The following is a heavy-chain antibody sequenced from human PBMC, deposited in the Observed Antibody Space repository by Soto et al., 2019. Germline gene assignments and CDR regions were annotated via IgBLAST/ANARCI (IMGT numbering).Heavy chain of an antibody. CDR3: ARDIYSSTWYGADHYYYGMDV. D-gene: IGHD6-13*01. CDR2: INTYNGNT. CDR1: GYTFTTYG. V-gene: IGHV1-18*01. J-gene: IGHJ6*02. Sequence: EASVKVSCKTSGYTFTTYGISWVRQAPGQGLEWMGWINTYNGNTNYAQKLQGRVTMTTDTSTSTAYMELRSLRSDDTAVYYCARDIYSSTWYGADHYYYGMDVWGQGTAVTVSS.